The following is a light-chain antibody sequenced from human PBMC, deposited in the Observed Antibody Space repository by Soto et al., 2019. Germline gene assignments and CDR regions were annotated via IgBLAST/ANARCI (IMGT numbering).Light chain of an antibody. J-gene: IGLJ2*01. Sequence: QSALTQPPSASGSPRQSVTISCTGTSSDVAAYNYVSWYQQHPGKAPKLLIYQVSKRPSGVPDRFSASKSGNTASLTVSGLQTEDEADYYCSSYAGNNIVVFGGGTKLTVL. V-gene: IGLV2-8*01. CDR3: SSYAGNNIVV. CDR1: SSDVAAYNY. CDR2: QVS.